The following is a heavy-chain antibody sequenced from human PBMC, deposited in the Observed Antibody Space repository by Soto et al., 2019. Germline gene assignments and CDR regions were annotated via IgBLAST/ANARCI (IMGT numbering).Heavy chain of an antibody. CDR3: ARSLRAPAFDI. Sequence: PSETLSLTCTVSGGSISSYYWSWIRQPPGKGLEWIGYIYYSGSTNYNPSLKSRVTISVDTSKNQFSLKLSSVTAADTAVYYCARSLRAPAFDIWGQGTMVTVSS. D-gene: IGHD5-12*01. CDR2: IYYSGST. V-gene: IGHV4-59*01. J-gene: IGHJ3*02. CDR1: GGSISSYY.